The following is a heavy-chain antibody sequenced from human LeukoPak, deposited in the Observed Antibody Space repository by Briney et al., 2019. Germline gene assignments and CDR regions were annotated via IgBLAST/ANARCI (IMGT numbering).Heavy chain of an antibody. Sequence: PSETLSLTCTVSGGSISSYYWSRIRQPPGKGLEWIGYIYYSGSTNFNPSLKSRVTISVDTSKNQFSLKLSSVTAADTAVYYCARDPGDSSGYYRYNWFDPWGQGTLVTVSS. J-gene: IGHJ5*02. V-gene: IGHV4-59*01. CDR2: IYYSGST. D-gene: IGHD3-22*01. CDR1: GGSISSYY. CDR3: ARDPGDSSGYYRYNWFDP.